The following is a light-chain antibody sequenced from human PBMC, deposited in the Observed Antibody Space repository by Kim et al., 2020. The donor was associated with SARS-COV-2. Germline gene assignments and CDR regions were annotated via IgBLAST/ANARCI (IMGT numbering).Light chain of an antibody. CDR2: TAS. CDR3: QQYNSYSPLT. CDR1: QSISSW. Sequence: SVGDRVTIPCRASQSISSWLAWYQHKPGKAPKLLFYTASSLERGVPSRFSDSGSGTEFTLTICSLQPDDFATYYCQQYNSYSPLTFGGGTKVDIK. J-gene: IGKJ4*01. V-gene: IGKV1-5*03.